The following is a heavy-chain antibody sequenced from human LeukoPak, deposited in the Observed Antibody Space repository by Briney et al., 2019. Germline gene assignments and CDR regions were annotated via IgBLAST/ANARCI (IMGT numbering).Heavy chain of an antibody. D-gene: IGHD2-21*02. V-gene: IGHV3-23*01. Sequence: GGSLRLSCAASGFNFANHAMSWVRQTPGKGLEWVSAISGGGDITYYADSVTGRFTISRDNSKDTLFLQMHSLRPGGTAVYYCVREDTPATANYWGQGTLVTISS. CDR2: ISGGGDIT. CDR1: GFNFANHA. J-gene: IGHJ4*02. CDR3: VREDTPATANY.